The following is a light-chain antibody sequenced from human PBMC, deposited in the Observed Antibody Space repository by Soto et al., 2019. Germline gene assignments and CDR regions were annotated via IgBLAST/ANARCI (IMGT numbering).Light chain of an antibody. V-gene: IGLV2-14*01. Sequence: QSALTQPASVSGSPGQSITISCTGTSSDVGGYNYVSWYQQRPGKAPKLMIYDVSNRPSGVSDRFSGSKSGNTASLTISGLQAVDEADYYCSSYTSSSTLLYVFGTGTKVTVL. CDR1: SSDVGGYNY. J-gene: IGLJ1*01. CDR2: DVS. CDR3: SSYTSSSTLLYV.